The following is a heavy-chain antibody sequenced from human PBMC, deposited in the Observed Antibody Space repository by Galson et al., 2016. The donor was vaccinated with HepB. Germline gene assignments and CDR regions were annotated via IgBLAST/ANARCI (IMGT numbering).Heavy chain of an antibody. CDR1: GYTFTSYA. J-gene: IGHJ5*02. D-gene: IGHD2-8*01. V-gene: IGHV1-3*01. CDR3: ARAIVVMPSANWSDP. CDR2: INAGNGNT. Sequence: SVKVSCKASGYTFTSYAIHWLRQAPGQRLEWMGWINAGNGNTKYSQKFQGRVTITRDTSANTAYMELSNLRSEDTAVYCCARAIVVMPSANWSDPWGQGALVTVSS.